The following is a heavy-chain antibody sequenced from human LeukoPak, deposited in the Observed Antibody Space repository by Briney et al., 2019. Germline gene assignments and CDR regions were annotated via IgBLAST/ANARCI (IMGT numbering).Heavy chain of an antibody. V-gene: IGHV3-21*04. J-gene: IGHJ6*02. CDR3: ARYCGGDCYGMDV. CDR1: GFTFSTYT. CDR2: ISSSSDYI. D-gene: IGHD2-21*01. Sequence: GGSLRLSCAASGFTFSTYTMNWVRQAPGRGLEWVSSISSSSDYIYYADSVRGRFIISRDNAKNSLYLQMSSLRAEDTAIYYCARYCGGDCYGMDVWGQGTTVIVSS.